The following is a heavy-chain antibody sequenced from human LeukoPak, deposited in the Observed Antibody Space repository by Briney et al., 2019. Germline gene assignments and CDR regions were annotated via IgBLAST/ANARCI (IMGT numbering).Heavy chain of an antibody. CDR1: GGSISSGGYY. CDR2: IYHSGST. J-gene: IGHJ4*02. V-gene: IGHV4-30-2*01. CDR3: AREKTNPAAAGFDY. D-gene: IGHD6-13*01. Sequence: SQTLSLTCTVSGGSISSGGYYWSWIRQPPGKGLEWIGYIYHSGSTYYNPSLKSRVTISVDRSKNQFSLKLSSVTAADTAVYYCAREKTNPAAAGFDYWGQGTLVTVSS.